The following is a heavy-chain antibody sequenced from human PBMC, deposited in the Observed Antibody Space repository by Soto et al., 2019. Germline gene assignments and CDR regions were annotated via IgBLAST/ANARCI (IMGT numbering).Heavy chain of an antibody. D-gene: IGHD2-8*01. J-gene: IGHJ5*02. CDR2: MNPKNGNT. Sequence: ASVKVSCKASGYSFISYDISWVRQATGQGLEWMGWMNPKNGNTGYAQKFQGRVALTTNTSINTAYMELTSLRSEDTAVYYCARQSCTNKLCSIPGWFDPWGQGTVVTVSS. CDR3: ARQSCTNKLCSIPGWFDP. V-gene: IGHV1-8*01. CDR1: GYSFISYD.